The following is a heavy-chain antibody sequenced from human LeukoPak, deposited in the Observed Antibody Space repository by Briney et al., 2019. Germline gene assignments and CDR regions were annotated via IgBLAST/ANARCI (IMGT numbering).Heavy chain of an antibody. D-gene: IGHD1-20*01. CDR1: GFSFNDYA. Sequence: PGGSLRLSRAASGFSFNDYAMHWVRQAPGKGLEWVAGIGWNSASIGYADSVKGRFTISRDNAKNSLYLQMYSLRAEDTALYYCAKELSIAGMSPLDYWGQGTLVTVSS. J-gene: IGHJ4*02. V-gene: IGHV3-9*01. CDR2: IGWNSASI. CDR3: AKELSIAGMSPLDY.